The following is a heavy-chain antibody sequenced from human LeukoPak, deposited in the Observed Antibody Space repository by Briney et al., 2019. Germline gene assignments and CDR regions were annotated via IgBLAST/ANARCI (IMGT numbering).Heavy chain of an antibody. D-gene: IGHD3-3*01. CDR2: ISSSSSYI. Sequence: GGSLRLSCAASGFTFSSYSMNWVRQAPGKGLEWVSSISSSSSYIYYADSVKGRFTISRDNAKNTLYLQMNSLRAEDTAVYYCAKEEGVLRFLEWLEDYYYGMDVWGQGTTVTVSS. CDR3: AKEEGVLRFLEWLEDYYYGMDV. J-gene: IGHJ6*02. V-gene: IGHV3-21*04. CDR1: GFTFSSYS.